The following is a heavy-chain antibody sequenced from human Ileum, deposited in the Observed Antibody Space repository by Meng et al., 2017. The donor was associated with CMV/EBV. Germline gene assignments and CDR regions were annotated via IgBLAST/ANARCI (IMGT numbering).Heavy chain of an antibody. CDR3: ATGQERYHY. Sequence: GGSLRLSCAASGFTVSSNYMSWVRQAPGKGLEWVSALSASGDSTFYADSVKGRFTISRDNSKNTLYLQMNSLGAEDTAVYYCATGQERYHYWGQGTLVTVSS. D-gene: IGHD1-1*01. J-gene: IGHJ4*02. CDR2: LSASGDST. CDR1: GFTVSSNY. V-gene: IGHV3-23*01.